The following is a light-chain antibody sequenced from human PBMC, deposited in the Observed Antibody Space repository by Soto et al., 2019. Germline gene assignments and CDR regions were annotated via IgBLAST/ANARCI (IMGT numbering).Light chain of an antibody. CDR3: QQYATTPFT. CDR2: GAS. V-gene: IGKV3-20*01. Sequence: EIVLTQSPGTLSLSPGERATLSCRASQTVMSNYLAWYQQKPGQAPRLLIYGASSRATGIPDRFSGSGSGAEFTLTISRLEPEDCAVYYCQQYATTPFTFGPGTKVDIK. J-gene: IGKJ3*01. CDR1: QTVMSNY.